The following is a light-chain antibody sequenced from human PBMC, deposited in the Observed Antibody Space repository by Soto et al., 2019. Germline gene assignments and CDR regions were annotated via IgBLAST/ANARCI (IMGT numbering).Light chain of an antibody. CDR1: SSDAGGYNY. CDR2: HVS. V-gene: IGLV2-14*01. CDR3: SSYTSTSTYV. J-gene: IGLJ1*01. Sequence: QSVLTQPASVSGSPGQSIAISCTGTSSDAGGYNYVSWYQQYPGKAPKLMIYHVSNRPSGVSNRFSGSKSGNSASLTISGLQAEDEADYYCSSYTSTSTYVFGTGTKLTVL.